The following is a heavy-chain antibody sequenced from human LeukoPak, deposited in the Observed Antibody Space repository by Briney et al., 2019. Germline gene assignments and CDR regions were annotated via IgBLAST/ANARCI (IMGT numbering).Heavy chain of an antibody. Sequence: SETLSLTCTVSGGSFSSYYWSWIRQPAGQGLEWIGRIYTSGSTNYNPPLTRRVTMSVDTSKNQFSLKLSSVTAADTAVYYCARARSGYFDYWGQGTLVTVSS. CDR1: GGSFSSYY. V-gene: IGHV4-4*07. CDR3: ARARSGYFDY. J-gene: IGHJ4*02. D-gene: IGHD2-15*01. CDR2: IYTSGST.